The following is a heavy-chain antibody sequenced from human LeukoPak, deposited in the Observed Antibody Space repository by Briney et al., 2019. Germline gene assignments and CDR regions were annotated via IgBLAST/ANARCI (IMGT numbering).Heavy chain of an antibody. CDR3: AKSGRESSSWYPYYYYYYMDV. D-gene: IGHD6-13*01. V-gene: IGHV1-69*05. CDR2: IIPIFGTA. J-gene: IGHJ6*03. Sequence: ASVKVSCKASGGTFSSYAISWVRQAPGQGLEWMGGIIPIFGTANYAQKFQGRVTITTDESTSTAYMELSSLRPEDTAVYYCAKSGRESSSWYPYYYYYYMDVWGKGTTDTVSS. CDR1: GGTFSSYA.